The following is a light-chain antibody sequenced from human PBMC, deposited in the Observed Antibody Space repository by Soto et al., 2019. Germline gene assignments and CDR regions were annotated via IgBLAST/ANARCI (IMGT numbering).Light chain of an antibody. CDR1: QGISTY. CDR3: QQSYTTLAT. J-gene: IGKJ4*01. V-gene: IGKV1-39*01. Sequence: DIQMTQSPSSLSASVGDRVTITCRASQGISTYLNWYQQKPGKAPKLLIYAASSLQSGVPSRFSGSGSGTDFTLTISSLQPEDFATYYCQQSYTTLATFGGGTKVEIK. CDR2: AAS.